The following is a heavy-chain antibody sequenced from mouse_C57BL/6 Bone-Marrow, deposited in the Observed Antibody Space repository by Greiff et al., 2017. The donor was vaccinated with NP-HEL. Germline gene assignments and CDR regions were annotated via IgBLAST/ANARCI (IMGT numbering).Heavy chain of an antibody. Sequence: QVQLQQPGAELVMPGASVKLSCKASGYTFTSYWMHWVKQRPGQGLEWIGEIDPSDSYTNYNQKFKGKSTLTVDKSSSTAYMQLSSLTAEDSAVYYCARSLHDYWGQGTTLTVSS. CDR3: ARSLHDY. J-gene: IGHJ2*01. CDR1: GYTFTSYW. CDR2: IDPSDSYT. V-gene: IGHV1-69*01.